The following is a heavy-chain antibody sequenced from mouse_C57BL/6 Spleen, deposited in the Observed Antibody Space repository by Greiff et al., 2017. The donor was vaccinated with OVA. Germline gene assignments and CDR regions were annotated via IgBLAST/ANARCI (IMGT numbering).Heavy chain of an antibody. D-gene: IGHD1-1*01. CDR2: IYPSDSET. J-gene: IGHJ4*01. CDR3: ARLDGSSYRAMDY. Sequence: VQLQQPGAELVRPGSSVKLSCKASGYTFTSYWMDWVKQRPGQGLEWIGNIYPSDSETHYNQKFKDKATLTVDKSSSTAYMQLSSLTSEDSAVYYCARLDGSSYRAMDYWGQGTSVTVSS. V-gene: IGHV1-61*01. CDR1: GYTFTSYW.